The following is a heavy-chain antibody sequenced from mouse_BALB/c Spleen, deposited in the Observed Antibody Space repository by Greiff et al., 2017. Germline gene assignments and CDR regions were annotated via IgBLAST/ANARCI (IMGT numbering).Heavy chain of an antibody. D-gene: IGHD1-2*01. CDR1: GYSFTDYE. Sequence: QVQLQQSGAELVRPGASVKLSCTALGYSFTDYEMHWVKQTLVHGLEWIGAIHPGSGGTAYNQKFKGKATLTADTSSSTAYMELSSLTTEDTAVYYCTREGGRPWYFDVWGAGTTVTVSS. V-gene: IGHV1-15*01. J-gene: IGHJ1*01. CDR2: IHPGSGGT. CDR3: TREGGRPWYFDV.